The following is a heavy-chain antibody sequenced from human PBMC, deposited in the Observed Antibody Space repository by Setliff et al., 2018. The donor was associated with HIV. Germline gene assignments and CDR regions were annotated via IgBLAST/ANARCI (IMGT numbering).Heavy chain of an antibody. CDR3: TGDYNSGSYRFDY. CDR2: IYPNGSP. Sequence: SETLSLTCTVSGGSISSSSYYWGWIRQPPGKGLEWIGYIYPNGSPDYPSGNIVYNPSFRSRVTLSLDTSKNQFSLKLTSVTAADAAVYYCTGDYNSGSYRFDYWGQGTPVTVS. D-gene: IGHD3-10*01. CDR1: GGSISSSSYY. J-gene: IGHJ4*02. V-gene: IGHV4-61*05.